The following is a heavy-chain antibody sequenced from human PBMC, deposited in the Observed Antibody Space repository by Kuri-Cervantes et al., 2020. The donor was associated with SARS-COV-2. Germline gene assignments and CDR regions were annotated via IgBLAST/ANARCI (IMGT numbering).Heavy chain of an antibody. CDR3: ARSLTIFGVVTSNWFDP. V-gene: IGHV4-39*01. J-gene: IGHJ5*02. Sequence: GSLRLSCAASGFTVSSNYMSWIRQPPGKGLEWIGSIYYSGSTYYNPSLKSRVTISVDTSKNQFSLKLSSVTAADTAVYYCARSLTIFGVVTSNWFDPWGQGTLVTFSS. D-gene: IGHD3-3*01. CDR2: IYYSGST. CDR1: GFTVSSNY.